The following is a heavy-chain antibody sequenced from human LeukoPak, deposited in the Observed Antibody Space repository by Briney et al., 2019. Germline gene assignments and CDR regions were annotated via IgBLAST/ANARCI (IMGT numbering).Heavy chain of an antibody. D-gene: IGHD1-26*01. J-gene: IGHJ4*02. Sequence: SETLSLTCTVSGYPISSGYYWGWIRQPPGKGLEWIGSIYHSGSTYYNPSLKSRVTISVDTSKNQFSLKLSSVTAADTAVYYCARDSGRYYHFDYWGQGTLVTVSS. CDR2: IYHSGST. CDR1: GYPISSGYY. V-gene: IGHV4-38-2*02. CDR3: ARDSGRYYHFDY.